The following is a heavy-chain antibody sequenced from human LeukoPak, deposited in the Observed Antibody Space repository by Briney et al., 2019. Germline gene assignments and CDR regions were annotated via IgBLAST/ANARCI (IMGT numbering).Heavy chain of an antibody. CDR2: INPNSGGT. V-gene: IGHV1-2*02. J-gene: IGHJ6*03. CDR1: GYTFTGYY. D-gene: IGHD3-16*01. CDR3: ARDWGLSFPYYYYYMDV. Sequence: GASVKVSCKASGYTFTGYYMHWVRQAPGQGLEWMGWINPNSGGTNYAQKFQGRVTMTRDTSISTAYMELSRLRSDDTAVYYCARDWGLSFPYYYYYMDVWGKGTTVTVSS.